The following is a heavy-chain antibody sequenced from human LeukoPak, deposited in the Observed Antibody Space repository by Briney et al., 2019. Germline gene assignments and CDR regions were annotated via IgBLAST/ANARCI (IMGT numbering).Heavy chain of an antibody. CDR3: TRGVTSTDYYDSSGYLH. Sequence: PGGSLRLSCAASGFTFHDYAMSWVRQAPGKGLEGVSSISSSSNYISHADSVMGRFTISRDNAKNSLYLQMNSLRAEDTAVYYCTRGVTSTDYYDSSGYLHWGQGILVTVSS. CDR1: GFTFHDYA. D-gene: IGHD3-22*01. V-gene: IGHV3-21*01. CDR2: ISSSSNYI. J-gene: IGHJ4*02.